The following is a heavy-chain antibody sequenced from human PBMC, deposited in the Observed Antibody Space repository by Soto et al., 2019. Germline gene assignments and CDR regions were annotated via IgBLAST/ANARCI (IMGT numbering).Heavy chain of an antibody. V-gene: IGHV1-2*02. CDR2: STPNSGGT. CDR1: GFTFSAYY. J-gene: IGHJ6*02. CDR3: ARSLLDEYSSSWRSAYYGMDV. Sequence: QVQLVQSGAEVKKPGASVKVSCKASGFTFSAYYIYWVRQPPGQGLESIGWSTPNSGGTNNAQKFQCRVTMTGDTSTSTVYMELSALIPGDTAVYYCARSLLDEYSSSWRSAYYGMDVWGQGTTGTVSS. D-gene: IGHD6-13*01.